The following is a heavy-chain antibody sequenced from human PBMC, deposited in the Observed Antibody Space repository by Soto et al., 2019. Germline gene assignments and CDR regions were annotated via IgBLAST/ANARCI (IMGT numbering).Heavy chain of an antibody. CDR1: EFTFSSSF. V-gene: IGHV3-7*03. Sequence: GGSLRLSCISSEFTFSSSFMGWVRQAPGKGLEWVANINQDGSGTYYVDSVKGRFTISRDNAKNSLYLQMNSLRAEDTAVYYCARYFRGSGRYFFDHWGQGTLVTVSS. CDR2: INQDGSGT. CDR3: ARYFRGSGRYFFDH. D-gene: IGHD6-19*01. J-gene: IGHJ4*02.